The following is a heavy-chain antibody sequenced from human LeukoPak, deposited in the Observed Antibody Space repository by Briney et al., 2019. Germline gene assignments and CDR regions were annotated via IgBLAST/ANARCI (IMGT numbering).Heavy chain of an antibody. CDR1: GYTFTGYY. D-gene: IGHD6-19*01. V-gene: IGHV1-2*02. CDR2: INPNSGGT. Sequence: ASVKVSCKASGYTFTGYYMHWVRQAPGQGLEWMGWINPNSGGTNYAQKFQGRVTMTRDTSISTAYMELSRLRSDDTAVYYCAREKAVAGLRTFDYWGQGTLVTVSS. CDR3: AREKAVAGLRTFDY. J-gene: IGHJ4*02.